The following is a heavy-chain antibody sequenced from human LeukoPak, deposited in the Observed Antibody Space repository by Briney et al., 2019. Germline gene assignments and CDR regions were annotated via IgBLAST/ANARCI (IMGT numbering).Heavy chain of an antibody. Sequence: PGGSLRLSCAASGFTFSTYPMHWVRQAPGKRLEWVALILYDGSNQYYGDSVKGRFTISRDNSKNTLYLQMNSLRAEDTAVYYCARSQNDPYFDYWGQGTLVTVSS. D-gene: IGHD2/OR15-2a*01. CDR3: ARSQNDPYFDY. V-gene: IGHV3-30*04. J-gene: IGHJ4*02. CDR2: ILYDGSNQ. CDR1: GFTFSTYP.